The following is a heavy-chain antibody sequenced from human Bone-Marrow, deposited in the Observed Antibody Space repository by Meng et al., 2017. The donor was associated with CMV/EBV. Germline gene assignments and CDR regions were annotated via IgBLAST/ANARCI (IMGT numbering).Heavy chain of an antibody. V-gene: IGHV4-4*02. CDR3: ARFPGPYSSSSAQNYYYGMDV. CDR2: IYHSGST. Sequence: SETLPLTCAVSGGSISSSNWWSWVRQPPGKGLEGIGEIYHSGSTNYNPSLKSRVTISVDTSKNQFSLKLSSVTAADTAVYHCARFPGPYSSSSAQNYYYGMDVWGRGTTVAVAS. CDR1: GGSISSSNW. D-gene: IGHD6-6*01. J-gene: IGHJ6*02.